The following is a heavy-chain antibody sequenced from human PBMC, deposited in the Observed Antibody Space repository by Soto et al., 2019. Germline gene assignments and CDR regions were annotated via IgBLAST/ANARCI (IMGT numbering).Heavy chain of an antibody. V-gene: IGHV1-2*02. CDR3: ARDAMGLYYYHYGMDV. J-gene: IGHJ6*02. CDR1: GYTFTGYY. Sequence: GASVKVSCKASGYTFTGYYMHWVRQAPGQGLEWMGWINPNSGGTNYAQKFQGRVTRTRDTSISTAYMELSRLRSDDTAVYYCARDAMGLYYYHYGMDVWGQGTTVNVSS. CDR2: INPNSGGT.